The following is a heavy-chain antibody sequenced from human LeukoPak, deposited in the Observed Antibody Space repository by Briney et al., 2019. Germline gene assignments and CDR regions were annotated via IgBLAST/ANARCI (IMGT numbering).Heavy chain of an antibody. D-gene: IGHD2-2*01. Sequence: SETLSLTCTASGGSISSGGYYWSWIRQHPGKGLEWIGYIYYSGSTYYNPSLKSRDTISVDTSKNQFSLKLSSVTAADTAVYYCARVEGPAATYYYYGMDVWGQGTTVTVSS. CDR1: GGSISSGGYY. J-gene: IGHJ6*02. CDR3: ARVEGPAATYYYYGMDV. V-gene: IGHV4-31*03. CDR2: IYYSGST.